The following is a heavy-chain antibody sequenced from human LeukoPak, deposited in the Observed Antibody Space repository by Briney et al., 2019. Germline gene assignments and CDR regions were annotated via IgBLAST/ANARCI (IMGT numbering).Heavy chain of an antibody. CDR2: ISDSGGST. CDR1: GFPFSSYA. V-gene: IGHV3-64D*09. CDR3: VRGYSFGPYGMDV. Sequence: PGGSLRLSCSASGFPFSSYAMHSVRQAPGKGLEYVSAISDSGGSTYYADSVKGRFTISRDNSKNTLYLQMSSLRAEDTAVYFCVRGYSFGPYGMDVWGQGTTATVSS. D-gene: IGHD2-15*01. J-gene: IGHJ6*02.